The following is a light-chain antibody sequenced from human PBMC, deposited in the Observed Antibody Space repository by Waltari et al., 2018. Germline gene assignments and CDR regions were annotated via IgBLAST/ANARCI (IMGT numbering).Light chain of an antibody. CDR3: CSYAGSYTWV. J-gene: IGLJ2*01. CDR2: AVP. CDR1: SSDVGGYSY. Sequence: QSALTQPRSVSGSPGQSVTISCTGTSSDVGGYSYVSWYQQHPGKAPNLLIYAVPERPSGVPHRFSGSKSVNTASLTISGLQAEDEADYYCCSYAGSYTWVFGGGTKLTVL. V-gene: IGLV2-11*01.